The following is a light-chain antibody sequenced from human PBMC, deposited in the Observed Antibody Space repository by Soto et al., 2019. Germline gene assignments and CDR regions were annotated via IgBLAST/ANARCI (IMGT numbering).Light chain of an antibody. CDR3: CSYARSNSMV. J-gene: IGLJ2*01. V-gene: IGLV2-23*01. CDR1: SSYVGSSNL. Sequence: QSVLTQPASVSGSPGQPITITCTGTSSYVGSSNLVSWYQQHPGKAPKLMIYEDTKRPSGISNRFSGSKSGNTASLTISGLQAEDEADYYCCSYARSNSMVFGGGTKVTVL. CDR2: EDT.